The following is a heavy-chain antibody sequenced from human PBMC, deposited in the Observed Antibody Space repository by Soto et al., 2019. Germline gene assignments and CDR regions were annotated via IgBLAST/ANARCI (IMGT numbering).Heavy chain of an antibody. CDR2: ISGSGDST. J-gene: IGHJ4*02. CDR1: GFTFSSYA. Sequence: PGGSLRLSCAASGFTFSSYAMSWVRQAPGKGLEWVSAISGSGDSTYYADSVKGRFTISRDNSKNTLYLQLNSLRAEDTAVYYCAKDGWGGYSGYEYDYWGQGALVTVSS. V-gene: IGHV3-23*01. D-gene: IGHD5-12*01. CDR3: AKDGWGGYSGYEYDY.